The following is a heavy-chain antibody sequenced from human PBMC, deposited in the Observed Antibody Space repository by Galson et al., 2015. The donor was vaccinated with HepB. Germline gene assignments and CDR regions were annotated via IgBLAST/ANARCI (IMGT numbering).Heavy chain of an antibody. V-gene: IGHV3-7*01. CDR3: TRLTAYSNNLYFDY. D-gene: IGHD1-26*01. Sequence: SLRLSCAASGFTFSDYWMTWVRQTPGKGLERVASMKPDGGAKYYVDSVKDRFIISRDNAKNSLYLQMHSLRAEDTAFYYCTRLTAYSNNLYFDYWGQGTLVTVSS. J-gene: IGHJ4*02. CDR1: GFTFSDYW. CDR2: MKPDGGAK.